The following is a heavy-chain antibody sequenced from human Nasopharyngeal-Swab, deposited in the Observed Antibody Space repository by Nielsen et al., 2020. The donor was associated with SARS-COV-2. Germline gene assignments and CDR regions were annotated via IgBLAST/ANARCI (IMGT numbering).Heavy chain of an antibody. Sequence: ASVKVSCKASGYLFTDYNIHWVRQPPGQGLEWMGWINVDKGNTKQSQRFQGRVTITRDTSASTAYMEVSSLRSEDTAVYYCARLGASGDFDYWGQGTLVTVSS. CDR3: ARLGASGDFDY. J-gene: IGHJ4*02. CDR2: INVDKGNT. CDR1: GYLFTDYN. D-gene: IGHD1-26*01. V-gene: IGHV1-3*01.